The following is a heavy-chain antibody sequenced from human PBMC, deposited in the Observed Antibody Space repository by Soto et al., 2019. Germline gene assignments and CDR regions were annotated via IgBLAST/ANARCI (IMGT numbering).Heavy chain of an antibody. V-gene: IGHV4-39*01. CDR1: GGSINSSYY. Sequence: PSETLSLTCIVSGGSINSSYYWGWIRQPPGKAPEWIGSIYYSGTTYYNPSLKSRVTISVDSSRNQVSLKMTSVTAADTAVYYCSIFAAPPPFHFSGQGLVVTVSS. CDR2: IYYSGTT. CDR3: SIFAAPPPFHF. D-gene: IGHD6-6*01. J-gene: IGHJ4*02.